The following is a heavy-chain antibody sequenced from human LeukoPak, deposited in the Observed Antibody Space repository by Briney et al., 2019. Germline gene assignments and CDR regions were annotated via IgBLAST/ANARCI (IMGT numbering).Heavy chain of an antibody. CDR2: IYYSGST. CDR1: GGSISSGGYY. D-gene: IGHD6-19*01. V-gene: IGHV4-61*08. CDR3: ARRIAVAGPRFDP. Sequence: SETLSLTCTVSGGSISSGGYYWSWIRQHPGKGLEWIGYIYYSGSTNYNPSLKSRVTISVDTSKNQFSLKLSSVTAADTAVYYCARRIAVAGPRFDPWGQGTLVTVSS. J-gene: IGHJ5*02.